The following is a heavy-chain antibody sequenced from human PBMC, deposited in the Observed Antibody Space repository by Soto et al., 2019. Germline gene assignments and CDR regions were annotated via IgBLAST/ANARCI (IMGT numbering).Heavy chain of an antibody. CDR3: AKRETGSRRYFES. J-gene: IGHJ4*02. Sequence: PGGSLRLSCGASGFTFSSNVMSWVRQAPGKGLEWVSTISGTSGGTYYADSVKGRFTISRDTAKNTLYLQMGGLRAEDTAVYYCAKRETGSRRYFESWGQGTLVTVSS. CDR1: GFTFSSNV. V-gene: IGHV3-23*01. CDR2: ISGTSGGT. D-gene: IGHD1-1*01.